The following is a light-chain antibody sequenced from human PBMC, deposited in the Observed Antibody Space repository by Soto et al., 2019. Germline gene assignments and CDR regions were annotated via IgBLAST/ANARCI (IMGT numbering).Light chain of an antibody. CDR1: QSVSSNY. V-gene: IGKV3-20*01. Sequence: EIGLTQSPGTLSLSPGERATLPCRASQSVSSNYLAWHQQKPGQAPRLLIYNASSRATGIPDRFSGSGSGTDFTLTISRLEPEDFAVYYCQQYVSTPLTFGGGTKVDI. CDR3: QQYVSTPLT. CDR2: NAS. J-gene: IGKJ4*01.